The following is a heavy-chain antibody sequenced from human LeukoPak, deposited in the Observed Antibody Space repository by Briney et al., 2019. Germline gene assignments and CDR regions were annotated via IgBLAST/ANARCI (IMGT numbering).Heavy chain of an antibody. V-gene: IGHV3-30*09. Sequence: PGGSLRLSCAASGFTFRNYAMYWVRQAPGGGLEWAAVVSFDGNTTFYSDSVKGRFAISRDNSKNTLYLEMNSLRPEGTAVYYCARFRAATTRFDYWGQGTLVTVSS. CDR2: VSFDGNTT. J-gene: IGHJ4*02. CDR1: GFTFRNYA. D-gene: IGHD1/OR15-1a*01. CDR3: ARFRAATTRFDY.